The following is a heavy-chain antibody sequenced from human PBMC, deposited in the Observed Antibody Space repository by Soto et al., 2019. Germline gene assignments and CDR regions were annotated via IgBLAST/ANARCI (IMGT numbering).Heavy chain of an antibody. CDR3: GRGNIAAAFVY. V-gene: IGHV4-34*01. CDR1: GGSISGHY. D-gene: IGHD6-13*01. Sequence: TSETLSLTCAVYGGSISGHYWNWIRQPPGKGLEWIGEINHSGRTNYNPSLKSRVTISVDTSKNQFSLNLGSVTAADTAVYFCGRGNIAAAFVYWGQRTLVTVSS. CDR2: INHSGRT. J-gene: IGHJ4*02.